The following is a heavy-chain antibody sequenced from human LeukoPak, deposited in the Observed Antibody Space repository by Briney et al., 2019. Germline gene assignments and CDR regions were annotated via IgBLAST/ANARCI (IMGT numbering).Heavy chain of an antibody. D-gene: IGHD2-21*02. Sequence: ASVKVSCKASGYTFTSCGINWVRQAPGQGLEWMAWISVYTNYTNYAQKFQDRVTMTTDTSTSTAYMELRSPRSDDTAVYYCARDPTPTMYGDNNWFDPWGQGTLVIVSS. CDR1: GYTFTSCG. CDR3: ARDPTPTMYGDNNWFDP. CDR2: ISVYTNYT. V-gene: IGHV1-18*04. J-gene: IGHJ5*02.